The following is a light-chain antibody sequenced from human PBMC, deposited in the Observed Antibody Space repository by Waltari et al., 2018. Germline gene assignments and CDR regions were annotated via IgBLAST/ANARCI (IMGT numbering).Light chain of an antibody. J-gene: IGLJ3*02. V-gene: IGLV3-25*03. Sequence: SYELTQPPSVSVSPGQTARITCSGDALPKQYAFWYQQKPGQAPVLIIDKDTQRPSGVPERFSGSSAVTTVTMTISGVQAEDEADYYCRSADSSGTSKVFGGGTKLTVL. CDR2: KDT. CDR1: ALPKQY. CDR3: RSADSSGTSKV.